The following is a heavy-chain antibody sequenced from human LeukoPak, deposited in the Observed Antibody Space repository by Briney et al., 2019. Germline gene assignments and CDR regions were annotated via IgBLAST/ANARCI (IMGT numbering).Heavy chain of an antibody. V-gene: IGHV4-4*07. CDR1: GGSISSYY. Sequence: SETLSLTCTVSGGSISSYYWSWIRQPAGKGLEWIGRIYTSGSTNYNPSLKSRVTISVDKSKNQFSLKLSSVTAADTAVYYCARDHLSLGSFDYWGQGTLVTVSS. CDR3: ARDHLSLGSFDY. J-gene: IGHJ4*02. CDR2: IYTSGST.